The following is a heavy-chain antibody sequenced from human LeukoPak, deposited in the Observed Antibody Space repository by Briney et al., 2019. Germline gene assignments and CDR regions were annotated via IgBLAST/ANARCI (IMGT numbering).Heavy chain of an antibody. Sequence: GGSLRLSCAASGFTFGGYTMSWVRQAPGKGLQWVSTITSGGDYMYCADPVKGRFTISRDDSKNSLYLHMNSLRAEDTAVYYCARVGSWDAFDLWGQGTMVTVSS. CDR3: ARVGSWDAFDL. J-gene: IGHJ3*01. V-gene: IGHV3-21*01. CDR1: GFTFGGYT. D-gene: IGHD1-26*01. CDR2: ITSGGDYM.